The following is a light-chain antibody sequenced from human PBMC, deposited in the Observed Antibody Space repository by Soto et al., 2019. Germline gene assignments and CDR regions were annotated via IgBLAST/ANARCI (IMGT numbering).Light chain of an antibody. CDR1: NSNIGAGYD. CDR2: GNT. J-gene: IGLJ2*01. V-gene: IGLV1-40*01. CDR3: QSYDSSLSGVV. Sequence: QSVLTQPPSVSGAPGQRVTISCTGSNSNIGAGYDVHWYQQLPGTAPKLLISGNTNRPSGVPDRFSGSKSGTSASLAITGLQAEDEADYYCQSYDSSLSGVVFGGGTKVTVL.